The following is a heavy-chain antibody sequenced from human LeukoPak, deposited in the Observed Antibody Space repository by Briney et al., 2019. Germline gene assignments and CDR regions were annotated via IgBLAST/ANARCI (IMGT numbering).Heavy chain of an antibody. Sequence: GASVKASCKASGYTFTSYGISWVRQAPGQGLEWMGWISAYNGNTNYAQNFQGRVTMTEDTSTDTAYMELSSLRFEDTAVYYCVTSDCSGDNCYGGYYYYMDVWGEGTTVTVSS. CDR1: GYTFTSYG. V-gene: IGHV1-18*01. CDR3: VTSDCSGDNCYGGYYYYMDV. J-gene: IGHJ6*03. D-gene: IGHD2-15*01. CDR2: ISAYNGNT.